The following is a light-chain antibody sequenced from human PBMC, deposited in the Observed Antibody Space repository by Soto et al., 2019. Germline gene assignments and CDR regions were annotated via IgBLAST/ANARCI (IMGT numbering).Light chain of an antibody. CDR3: QHYDTLPPFT. CDR2: GAS. Sequence: DLQMTQSPSSLSASVGARVSITCQASQDIRTSLSWSQQKPGRAPKLLIYGASNLETGVPSRFRGSGSGTDFTFTISSLQPEDIATYYCQHYDTLPPFTFGPGTKVDIK. V-gene: IGKV1-33*01. J-gene: IGKJ3*01. CDR1: QDIRTS.